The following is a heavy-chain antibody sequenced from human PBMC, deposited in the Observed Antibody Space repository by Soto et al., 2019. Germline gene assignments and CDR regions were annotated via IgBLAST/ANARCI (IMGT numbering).Heavy chain of an antibody. V-gene: IGHV3-48*01. CDR3: ARHPERIAENGWFDH. CDR2: ISSSSSTI. Sequence: GGALRLSCAASGFTFSSYSMNWVRQAPGKGLEWVSYISSSSSTIYYADSVKGRFTISRDNAKNSLYLQMNSLRAEDTAVYYCARHPERIAENGWFDHWGQGTLVTVSS. J-gene: IGHJ5*02. CDR1: GFTFSSYS. D-gene: IGHD6-13*01.